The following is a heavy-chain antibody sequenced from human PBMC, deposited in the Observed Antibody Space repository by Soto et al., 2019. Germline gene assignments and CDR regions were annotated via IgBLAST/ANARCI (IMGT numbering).Heavy chain of an antibody. CDR2: INHSGST. D-gene: IGHD4-17*01. CDR3: ARVFTVTTHWLAP. Sequence: SETLSLTCAFYVGSFSGYYWSCIRHPPGKWLEWIGEINHSGSTNYNPSLKSRVTISVDTSKNQFSLKLSSVTAADTAVYYCARVFTVTTHWLAPWGQGTQV. V-gene: IGHV4-34*01. J-gene: IGHJ5*02. CDR1: VGSFSGYY.